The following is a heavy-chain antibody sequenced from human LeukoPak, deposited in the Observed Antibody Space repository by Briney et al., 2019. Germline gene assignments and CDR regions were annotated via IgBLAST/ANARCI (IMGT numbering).Heavy chain of an antibody. Sequence: GGSLRLSCGASGFTFSDYAMSWVRQAPGRGLDWVSTVSYSGSSTYYADSVKGRFTISRDNSTNTLYLQMNSLRAEGTAVYYCAKDALAAAATGYYYYMDVWGKGTTVTVSS. CDR1: GFTFSDYA. CDR3: AKDALAAAATGYYYYMDV. J-gene: IGHJ6*03. CDR2: VSYSGSST. V-gene: IGHV3-23*01. D-gene: IGHD6-13*01.